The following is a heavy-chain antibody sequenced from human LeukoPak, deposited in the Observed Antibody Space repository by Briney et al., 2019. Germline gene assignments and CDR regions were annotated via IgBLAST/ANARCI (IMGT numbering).Heavy chain of an antibody. Sequence: SQTLSLTCTVSGGSISSSSSYWGWIRQPPGEGLDWIANIYYSGTTSYNPSLKRRVTISVDTSKNQFSLRLSSVTAADTAVYYCARLSTTYYYGSGSYPLPYFFHYWGQGTLVTVSS. V-gene: IGHV4-39*01. D-gene: IGHD3-10*01. J-gene: IGHJ4*02. CDR1: GGSISSSSSY. CDR2: IYYSGTT. CDR3: ARLSTTYYYGSGSYPLPYFFHY.